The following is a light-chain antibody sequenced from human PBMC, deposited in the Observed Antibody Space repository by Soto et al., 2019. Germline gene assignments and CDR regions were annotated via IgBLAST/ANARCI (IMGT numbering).Light chain of an antibody. CDR3: QKYNSAPLT. CDR1: QSINNY. J-gene: IGKJ4*01. Sequence: DVQLAQSPSSLSASVGDRVTITCRARQSINNYLNWYQQKPGKAPKLLVYAASTLQAGVPSRFSGSGSGTDFTLTISSLQPEDVAAYYCQKYNSAPLTFGGGTKVDIK. V-gene: IGKV1-27*01. CDR2: AAS.